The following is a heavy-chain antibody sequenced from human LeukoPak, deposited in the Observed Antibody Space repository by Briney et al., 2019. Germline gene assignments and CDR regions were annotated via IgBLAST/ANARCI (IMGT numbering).Heavy chain of an antibody. CDR1: GGSISSYY. V-gene: IGHV4-59*01. D-gene: IGHD2-15*01. CDR3: ARGEYCSGGSCFREYYFDY. CDR2: IYYSGST. J-gene: IGHJ4*02. Sequence: PSETLSLTCTVSGGSISSYYWSWIRQPPGKGLEWIGYIYYSGSTNYNPSLKSRVTISVDTSKNQFSLKLSSVTAADTAVYYCARGEYCSGGSCFREYYFDYWGQGTPVTVSS.